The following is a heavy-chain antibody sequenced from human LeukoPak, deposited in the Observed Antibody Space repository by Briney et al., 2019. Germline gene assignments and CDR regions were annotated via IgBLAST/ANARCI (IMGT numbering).Heavy chain of an antibody. CDR3: ARRRLSGSYYYYGMDV. D-gene: IGHD1-26*01. J-gene: IGHJ6*02. CDR1: GYTFTSYD. CDR2: MNPNSGNT. Sequence: ASVKVYCKASGYTFTSYDINWVRQATGQGLEWMGWMNPNSGNTGYAQKFQGRVTMTRNTSISTAYMELSSLRSEDTAAYYCARRRLSGSYYYYGMDVWGQGTTVTVSS. V-gene: IGHV1-8*01.